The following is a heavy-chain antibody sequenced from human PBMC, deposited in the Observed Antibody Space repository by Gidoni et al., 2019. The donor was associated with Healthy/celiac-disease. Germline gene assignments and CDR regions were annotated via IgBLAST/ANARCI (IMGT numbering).Heavy chain of an antibody. V-gene: IGHV4-59*01. J-gene: IGHJ3*02. CDR1: GGSISSYY. D-gene: IGHD2-15*01. CDR3: AGQRDYCSGGSCYGSDAFDI. Sequence: QVQLQESGPGLVKPSETLSLTCTVSGGSISSYYWSWIRQPPGKGLEWIGYIYYSGSTNYNPSLKSRVTISVDTSKNQFSLKLSSVTAADTAVYYCAGQRDYCSGGSCYGSDAFDIWGQGTMVTVSS. CDR2: IYYSGST.